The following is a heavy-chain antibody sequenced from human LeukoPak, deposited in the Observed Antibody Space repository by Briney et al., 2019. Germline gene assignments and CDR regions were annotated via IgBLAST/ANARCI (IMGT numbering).Heavy chain of an antibody. D-gene: IGHD5-18*01. CDR2: IGGNT. V-gene: IGHV3-23*01. CDR1: GFTFSSYA. CDR3: AKEGGAGYGYGMDV. J-gene: IGHJ6*02. Sequence: GGSLRLSCAASGFTFSSYAMTWVRQAPGKGLEWVSSIGGNTYYTDSVKGRFTISRDNSKNTLYLQMDSLRAGDTALYYCAKEGGAGYGYGMDVWGQGTTVTVS.